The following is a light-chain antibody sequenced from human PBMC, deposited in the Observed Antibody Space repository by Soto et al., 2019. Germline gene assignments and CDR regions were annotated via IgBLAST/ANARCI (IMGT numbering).Light chain of an antibody. J-gene: IGKJ5*01. CDR1: QSVSSY. CDR2: DAS. CDR3: QQRSNLIT. V-gene: IGKV3-11*01. Sequence: ESVLTQSPGTLSWSPGERATLSCRASQSVSSYLAWYQQKPGQAPRLLIYDASNRATGIPARFSGSGSGTDFTLTISSLEPEDFAVYYCQQRSNLITFGQGTRLEIK.